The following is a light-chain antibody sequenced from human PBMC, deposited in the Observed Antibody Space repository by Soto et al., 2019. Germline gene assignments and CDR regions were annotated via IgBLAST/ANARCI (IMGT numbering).Light chain of an antibody. CDR1: QSIRTS. Sequence: EVLLTQSPATLSLSPGERATLSCRASQSIRTSLAWYQQKPGQAPRLVIFDASNRANGVPARFGGSGSGTDFTLTINSLEPEDFAVYYCQQRTVWPPITFGHVTRLDI. J-gene: IGKJ5*01. CDR3: QQRTVWPPIT. CDR2: DAS. V-gene: IGKV3-11*01.